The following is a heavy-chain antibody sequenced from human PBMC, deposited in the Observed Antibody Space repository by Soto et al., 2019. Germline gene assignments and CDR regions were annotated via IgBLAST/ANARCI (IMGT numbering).Heavy chain of an antibody. CDR2: IDPSGGDT. CDR3: AKRRGVGLTRSSFDY. V-gene: IGHV1-46*02. Sequence: QVQLVQSGAEVRKPGASVKVSCKASGYTFNRHYIQWVRQAPGQGLEGMGMIDPSGGDTNYAKKFQGRVTLTSDTSTSPVYMELSSLRSEDTAVYYCAKRRGVGLTRSSFDYWGPGTLVIVSS. CDR1: GYTFNRHY. D-gene: IGHD1-26*01. J-gene: IGHJ4*02.